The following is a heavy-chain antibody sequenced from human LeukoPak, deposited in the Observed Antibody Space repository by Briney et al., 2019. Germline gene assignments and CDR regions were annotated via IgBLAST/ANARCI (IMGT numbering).Heavy chain of an antibody. D-gene: IGHD2-15*01. CDR1: GFTFSSYA. CDR3: VRDNPRCCGVVPANIDDY. CDR2: ISYDSAIK. J-gene: IGHJ4*02. V-gene: IGHV3-48*01. Sequence: GSLRLSCAASGFTFSSYAMHWVRQAPGKGLEWISYISYDSAIKYYADSVRGRFTISRDNVKNSLYLQMHSLNAEDTAVYFCVRDNPRCCGVVPANIDDYWGQGTLVTVSS.